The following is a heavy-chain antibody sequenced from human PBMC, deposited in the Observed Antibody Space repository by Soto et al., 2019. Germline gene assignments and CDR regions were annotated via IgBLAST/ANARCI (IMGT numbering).Heavy chain of an antibody. J-gene: IGHJ3*02. V-gene: IGHV3-48*03. CDR3: AREGVEQHVRAFDI. Sequence: GGSLRLSCAASGFTFSSYEMNWVRQAPGKGLEWVAYISSSGSTIYYADSVKGRFTNARDNAKNSLYLQMSSLRAEDTAVYYGAREGVEQHVRAFDIWGQGTMVTVSS. CDR1: GFTFSSYE. D-gene: IGHD6-6*01. CDR2: ISSSGSTI.